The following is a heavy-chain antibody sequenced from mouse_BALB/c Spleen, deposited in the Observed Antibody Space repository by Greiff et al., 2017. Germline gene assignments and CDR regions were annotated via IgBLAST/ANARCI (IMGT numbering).Heavy chain of an antibody. J-gene: IGHJ3*01. D-gene: IGHD2-1*01. CDR3: ARERGNYLFAY. Sequence: VQLQQSGPELVRPGVSVKISCKGSGYTFTDYAMHWVKQSHAKSLEWIGVISTYYGNTNYNQKFKGKATMTVDKSSSTAYMELARLTSEDSAIYYCARERGNYLFAYWGQGTLVTVSA. V-gene: IGHV1-67*01. CDR1: GYTFTDYA. CDR2: ISTYYGNT.